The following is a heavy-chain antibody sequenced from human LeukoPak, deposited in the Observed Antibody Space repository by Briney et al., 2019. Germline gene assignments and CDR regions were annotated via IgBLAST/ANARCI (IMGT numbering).Heavy chain of an antibody. Sequence: SETLSLTCAVYGESFVGYYWAWIRQPPGKGLEWIGEIDYTGSTDYNPSLKSRIKMSVDTSKNQFSVNLNSVTAADTAFYYCARRRIPATITGSKLSSRFDTWGQGTLVTVSS. D-gene: IGHD5-12*01. V-gene: IGHV4-34*01. CDR3: ARRRIPATITGSKLSSRFDT. CDR1: GESFVGYY. J-gene: IGHJ1*01. CDR2: IDYTGST.